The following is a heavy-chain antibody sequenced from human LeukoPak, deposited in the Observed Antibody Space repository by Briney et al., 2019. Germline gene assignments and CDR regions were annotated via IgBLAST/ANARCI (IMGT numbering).Heavy chain of an antibody. D-gene: IGHD2-2*02. Sequence: GGSLRLSCAVSGFTFSRYAMSWVRRAPGKGLEWVSGISDSGGSTYYADSVKGRCTVSRDNSGSTLHLQMNSLRADDTALYYCAKAGNTAWTAVDYWGQGTLVTVSS. CDR2: ISDSGGST. V-gene: IGHV3-23*01. CDR3: AKAGNTAWTAVDY. J-gene: IGHJ4*02. CDR1: GFTFSRYA.